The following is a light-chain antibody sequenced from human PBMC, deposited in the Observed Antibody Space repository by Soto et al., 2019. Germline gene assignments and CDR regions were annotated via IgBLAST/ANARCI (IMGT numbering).Light chain of an antibody. V-gene: IGLV2-23*01. CDR3: CSYAGSPYV. CDR2: EGS. J-gene: IGLJ1*01. Sequence: QSVLTQPASVSGSPGQSITISCTGNSSDVGSYNLVSWYQQHPGKAPKLMIYEGSKRPSGVSNRFSGSKSGNTASLTISGLQAEDEADYYCCSYAGSPYVFGTGTKVTVL. CDR1: SSDVGSYNL.